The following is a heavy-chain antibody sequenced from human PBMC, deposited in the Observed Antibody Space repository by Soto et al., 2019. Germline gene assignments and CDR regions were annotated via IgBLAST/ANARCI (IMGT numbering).Heavy chain of an antibody. Sequence: GASVKVSCKASGYSFTTFSLHWVRQAPGQGLEWMGWVNTNNGDTSYAQKIQDRVTMTRDTAISTAYMELTSLTSDDTAVYYCARPTLAREFDYWGQGTLVTVSS. CDR2: VNTNNGDT. J-gene: IGHJ4*02. D-gene: IGHD6-6*01. V-gene: IGHV1-2*02. CDR3: ARPTLAREFDY. CDR1: GYSFTTFS.